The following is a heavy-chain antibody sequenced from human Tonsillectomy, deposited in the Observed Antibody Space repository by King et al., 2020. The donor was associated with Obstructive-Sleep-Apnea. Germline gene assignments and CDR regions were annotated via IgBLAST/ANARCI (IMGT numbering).Heavy chain of an antibody. J-gene: IGHJ4*02. CDR2: IWYDGSNK. V-gene: IGHV3-33*01. D-gene: IGHD3-9*01. CDR1: GFTFSSYG. Sequence: VQLVESGGGVVQPGRSLRLSCAASGFTFSSYGMHWVRQAPGKGLEWVAGIWYDGSNKYYADSVKGRFTISRENSKNTLYLQMNSLRAEDTAVYYCARALAGLRYFAWLSDTFDYWGQGTLVTVSS. CDR3: ARALAGLRYFAWLSDTFDY.